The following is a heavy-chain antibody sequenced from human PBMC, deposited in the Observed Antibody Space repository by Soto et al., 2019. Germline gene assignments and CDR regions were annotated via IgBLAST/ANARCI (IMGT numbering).Heavy chain of an antibody. CDR3: ARGSSSSPWFDP. J-gene: IGHJ5*02. V-gene: IGHV4-31*03. CDR1: GGSISIGGYY. D-gene: IGHD6-6*01. CDR2: IYYSGST. Sequence: PSETLSLTCTVSGGSISIGGYYWSCIRQHPGKGLEWIGYIYYSGSTYYNPSLKSRVTISVDTSKNQFSLKLSSVTAADTAVYYCARGSSSSPWFDPWGQGTLVTVSS.